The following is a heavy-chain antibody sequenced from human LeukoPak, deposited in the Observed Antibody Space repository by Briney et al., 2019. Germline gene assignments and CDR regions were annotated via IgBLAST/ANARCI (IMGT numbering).Heavy chain of an antibody. CDR2: INPSGGST. Sequence: ASVKVSCKASGYTFTGYYMHWVRQAPGQGLEWMGWINPSGGSTSYAQKFQGRVTMTRDTSTSTVYMELSSLRSEDTAVYYCARGGYYDSSGYSFDPWGQGTLVTVSS. CDR3: ARGGYYDSSGYSFDP. D-gene: IGHD3-22*01. CDR1: GYTFTGYY. J-gene: IGHJ5*02. V-gene: IGHV1-46*01.